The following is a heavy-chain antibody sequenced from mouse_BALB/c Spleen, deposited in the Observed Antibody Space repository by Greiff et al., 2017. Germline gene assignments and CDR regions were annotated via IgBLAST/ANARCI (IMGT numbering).Heavy chain of an antibody. J-gene: IGHJ4*01. CDR3: ARRDYGNYGGAMDY. CDR2: IWSGGST. Sequence: QVQLKESGPGLVQPSQSLSITCTASGFSLTSYGVHWVRQSPGKGLEWLGVIWSGGSTDYNAAFISRLSISKDNSKSQVFFKMNSLQANDTAIYYCARRDYGNYGGAMDYWGQGTSVTVSS. CDR1: GFSLTSYG. D-gene: IGHD2-1*01. V-gene: IGHV2-2*02.